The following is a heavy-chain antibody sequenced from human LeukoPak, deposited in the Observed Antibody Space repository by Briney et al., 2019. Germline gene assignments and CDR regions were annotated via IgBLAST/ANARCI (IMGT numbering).Heavy chain of an antibody. Sequence: PSETLSLTCSVSGGSMFSYYWNWIRQSPGKGLEWIGYIYSNGITNYSPSLRSRGTISFATSRNQFSLRLTSVTAADTAIYYCARRAYYDSSGYHPTSGYFDLWGRGTLVTVSS. D-gene: IGHD3-22*01. CDR2: IYSNGIT. J-gene: IGHJ2*01. CDR1: GGSMFSYY. CDR3: ARRAYYDSSGYHPTSGYFDL. V-gene: IGHV4-4*08.